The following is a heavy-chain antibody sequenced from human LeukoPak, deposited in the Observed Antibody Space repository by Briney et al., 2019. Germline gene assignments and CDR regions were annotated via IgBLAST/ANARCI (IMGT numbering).Heavy chain of an antibody. CDR3: ARTDSDTLTEDYYGMDV. CDR1: GFTFSSYE. V-gene: IGHV3-48*03. CDR2: ISSSGSTI. Sequence: GGSLRLSCAASGFTFSSYEMNWVRQAPGKGLEWVSYISSSGSTIYYADSVKGRFAISRDNAKNSLHLQMNSLRAEDTAVYYCARTDSDTLTEDYYGMDVWGKGTTVTVSS. D-gene: IGHD5-18*01. J-gene: IGHJ6*04.